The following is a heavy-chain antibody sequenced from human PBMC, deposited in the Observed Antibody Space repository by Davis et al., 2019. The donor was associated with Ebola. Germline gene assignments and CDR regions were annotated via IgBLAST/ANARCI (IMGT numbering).Heavy chain of an antibody. CDR3: ARDKGYSSSWINYYYGMDV. CDR1: GGTFSSYA. CDR2: IIPIFGTA. D-gene: IGHD6-13*01. J-gene: IGHJ6*02. V-gene: IGHV1-69*13. Sequence: SVKVSCKASGGTFSSYAISWVRQAPGQGLEWMGGIIPIFGTANYAQKFQGRVTITADESTSTAYMELSSLRSEDTAVYYCARDKGYSSSWINYYYGMDVWGQGTTVTVSS.